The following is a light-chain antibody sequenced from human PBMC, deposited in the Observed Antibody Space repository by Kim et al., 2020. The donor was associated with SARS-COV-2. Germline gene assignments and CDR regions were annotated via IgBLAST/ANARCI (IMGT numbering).Light chain of an antibody. CDR1: NIGSKS. Sequence: PGKSARIPCGGNNIGSKSVRGYQRKPGPAPGLVIYYGSDRPSGIPERFSGSNSGNTATLTISRVEAGDEADYYCQVWDNSSDHVVFGGGTQLTVL. CDR3: QVWDNSSDHVV. CDR2: YGS. V-gene: IGLV3-21*04. J-gene: IGLJ2*01.